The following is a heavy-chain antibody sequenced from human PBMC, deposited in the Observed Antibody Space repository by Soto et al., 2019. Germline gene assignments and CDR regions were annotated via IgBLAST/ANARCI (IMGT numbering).Heavy chain of an antibody. CDR2: IYWDDAK. V-gene: IGHV2-5*02. D-gene: IGHD5-18*01. Sequence: SGPTLVNPTQTLTLTCTFSGFSLSTSGVNVGWIRQPPGKALEWLALIYWDDAKRYSPPLKNRLTITKDTSKNQVVLTMTNIDPVDTATYYCAHRRRGFSYGHYFDYWGQGTLVTVSS. J-gene: IGHJ4*02. CDR3: AHRRRGFSYGHYFDY. CDR1: GFSLSTSGVN.